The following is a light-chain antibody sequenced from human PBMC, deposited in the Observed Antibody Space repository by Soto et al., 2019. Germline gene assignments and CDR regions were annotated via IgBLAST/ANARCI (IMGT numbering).Light chain of an antibody. V-gene: IGKV3-15*01. CDR1: QSVGRN. CDR2: GAS. J-gene: IGKJ5*01. CDR3: QQYDNWPIT. Sequence: ERVMTQSPATLSVSPGERATLSCRASQSVGRNLAWYQQKPGQAPRLFIYGASTRATAIPPRFSGSGSGTEFTLTISSLQSEDFAVYYCQQYDNWPITFGQGTRLEIK.